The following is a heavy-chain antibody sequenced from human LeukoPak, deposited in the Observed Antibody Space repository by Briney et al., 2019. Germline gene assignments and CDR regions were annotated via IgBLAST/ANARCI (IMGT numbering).Heavy chain of an antibody. V-gene: IGHV3-11*01. CDR3: VMEARLGSTGTSSAFEI. D-gene: IGHD1-1*01. CDR1: GFTSSDPY. Sequence: PGGSLRLSCAASGFTSSDPYMSWIRQAPGKGLEWVSKITGSGDNVFYAASVRGRFTISRDNANNSLYLQMNSLRPEDTGVYYCVMEARLGSTGTSSAFEIWGQGTMVVVSS. CDR2: ITGSGDNV. J-gene: IGHJ3*02.